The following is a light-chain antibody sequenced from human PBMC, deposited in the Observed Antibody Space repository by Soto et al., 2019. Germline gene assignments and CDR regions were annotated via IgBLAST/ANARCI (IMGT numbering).Light chain of an antibody. V-gene: IGKV3D-20*01. CDR3: QQYGGSPVT. CDR2: DAS. J-gene: IGKJ5*01. Sequence: EIVMTQSPATLSVSPGARAPLSCRARQSVSSNLAWYQQKPGRAPRVLIYDASTRATGIPDRFSGSGSGTDFTLTISRLEPEDFAVYYCQQYGGSPVTFGQGTRLEIK. CDR1: QSVSSN.